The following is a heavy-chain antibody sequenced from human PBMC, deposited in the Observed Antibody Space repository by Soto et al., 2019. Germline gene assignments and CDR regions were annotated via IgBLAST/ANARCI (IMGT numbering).Heavy chain of an antibody. D-gene: IGHD6-13*01. Sequence: ESLKVSWQGSRYSFSCYWIGWVRQMPGKGLEWMGIIYPADSDTRYSPSLQGQVTISADKSISTAYVQWSSLKASDTAMDYCARAMSSSATNWFDPWGQGTLVTVS. J-gene: IGHJ5*02. CDR1: RYSFSCYW. CDR2: IYPADSDT. CDR3: ARAMSSSATNWFDP. V-gene: IGHV5-51*01.